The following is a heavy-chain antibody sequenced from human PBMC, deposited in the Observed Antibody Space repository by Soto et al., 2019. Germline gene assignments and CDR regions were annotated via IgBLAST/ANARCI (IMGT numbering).Heavy chain of an antibody. V-gene: IGHV1-18*01. CDR2: ISAYNANT. J-gene: IGHJ3*02. CDR1: GYKITRYR. D-gene: IGHD3-10*01. CDR3: ADVMVRGVNFAFDI. Sequence: RALVKVSRTASGYKITRYRIRRGRQDPGQALEWMGWISAYNANTNYPQKLHGRVTITTDTSTSTASLGLRSLRSDETAVFYCADVMVRGVNFAFDIWGQGTLVTVSS.